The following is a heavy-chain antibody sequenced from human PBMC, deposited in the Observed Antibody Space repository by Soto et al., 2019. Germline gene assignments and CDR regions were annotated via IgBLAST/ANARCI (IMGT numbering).Heavy chain of an antibody. J-gene: IGHJ5*02. Sequence: QVQLVQSGAEVKKPGASVKVSCKASGYTFTSYDINWVRQATGQGLEWMGWMNPNSGNTGYAQKLQGRVTMTTDTSTSTAYMELRSLRSDDTAVYYCARFAAAGTRGWFDPWGQGTLVTVSS. CDR3: ARFAAAGTRGWFDP. CDR2: MNPNSGNT. D-gene: IGHD6-13*01. CDR1: GYTFTSYD. V-gene: IGHV1-8*01.